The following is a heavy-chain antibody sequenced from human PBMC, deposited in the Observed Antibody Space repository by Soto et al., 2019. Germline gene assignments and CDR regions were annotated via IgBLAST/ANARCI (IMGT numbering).Heavy chain of an antibody. J-gene: IGHJ4*02. Sequence: PSATLSLTSTVSSGSIIVSKTFWSWVRPPPGKGLEWIGNIDYSGTAYFNPSLGTRVTFPVDTSKNQFSLTRYSVTAADTAVYYCARTTGRNLVFWGQGILVTVS. D-gene: IGHD4-4*01. CDR1: SGSIIVSKTF. CDR2: IDYSGTA. CDR3: ARTTGRNLVF. V-gene: IGHV4-39*01.